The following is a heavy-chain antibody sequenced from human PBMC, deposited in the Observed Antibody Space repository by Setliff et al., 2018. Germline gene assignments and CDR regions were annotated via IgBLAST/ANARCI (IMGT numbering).Heavy chain of an antibody. V-gene: IGHV5-51*01. Sequence: GESLKISCKHSGYSFTSYWIAWVRQMPGKGLEWMGIIYPGNSDTRYSPSFQGQVTFPADKSISTAYLQRSSLKASDTAMYYCARLKYCSGGNCYGYAFDIWGQGTLVTVSS. J-gene: IGHJ3*02. D-gene: IGHD2-15*01. CDR2: IYPGNSDT. CDR3: ARLKYCSGGNCYGYAFDI. CDR1: GYSFTSYW.